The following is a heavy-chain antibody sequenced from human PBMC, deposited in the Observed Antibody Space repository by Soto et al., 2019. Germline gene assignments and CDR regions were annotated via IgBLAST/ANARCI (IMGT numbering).Heavy chain of an antibody. D-gene: IGHD2-15*01. V-gene: IGHV3-49*03. Sequence: GGSLRLSCTASGFTFGDYAMSWFRQAPGKGLEWVGFIRSKAYGGTTEYAASVKGRFTISRDDSKSIAYLQMNSLKTEDTAVYYCTRDEREDIVVVVAANGPFRFDYWGQGTLVTVSS. CDR1: GFTFGDYA. CDR2: IRSKAYGGTT. CDR3: TRDEREDIVVVVAANGPFRFDY. J-gene: IGHJ4*02.